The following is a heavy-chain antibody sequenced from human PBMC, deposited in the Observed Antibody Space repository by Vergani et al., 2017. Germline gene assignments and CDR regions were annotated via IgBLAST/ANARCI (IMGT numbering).Heavy chain of an antibody. CDR3: ARHSTVEWLVKLGWIDP. CDR1: GASIRSSNYY. J-gene: IGHJ5*02. Sequence: QLQLQESGPGLVKPSATLSLTCSVSGASIRSSNYYWGWIRQPPGKGLEWIASIYYSGRTNNNPSLKSRVTISVDTSKNQFSLKLGSVTAADTAVYFCARHSTVEWLVKLGWIDPWGQGILVTVSS. D-gene: IGHD6-19*01. V-gene: IGHV4-39*01. CDR2: IYYSGRT.